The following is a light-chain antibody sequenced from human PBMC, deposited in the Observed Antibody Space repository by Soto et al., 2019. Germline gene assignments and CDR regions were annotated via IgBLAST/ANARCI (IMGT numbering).Light chain of an antibody. CDR1: QSISSY. CDR3: QQSYSNTLT. J-gene: IGKJ4*01. CDR2: AAS. V-gene: IGKV1-39*01. Sequence: IQLTQSPSSLSGSVGDRVTITWRASQSISSYLNWYQQKPGKAPNLLIYAASSLQSGVPSRLSGSGYGTDLTLTISSMQNEDFATYYCQQSYSNTLTFGGGTQVDI.